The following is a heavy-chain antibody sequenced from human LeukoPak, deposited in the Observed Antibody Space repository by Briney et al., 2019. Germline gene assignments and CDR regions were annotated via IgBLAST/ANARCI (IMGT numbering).Heavy chain of an antibody. CDR2: ISGSGDSP. V-gene: IGHV3-23*01. D-gene: IGHD3-10*01. CDR3: AKDPRYYGAY. J-gene: IGHJ4*02. Sequence: GGSLRLSCAASGFTFSTYAVNWVRQAPGKGLEWVSTISGSGDSPYYADSVKGRFTISRDNSKDTLYLQMSSVRVDDTAVYYCAKDPRYYGAYWGQGTLVTVSS. CDR1: GFTFSTYA.